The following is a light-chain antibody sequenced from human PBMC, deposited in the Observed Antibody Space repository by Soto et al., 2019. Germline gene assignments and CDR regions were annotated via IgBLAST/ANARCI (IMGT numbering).Light chain of an antibody. J-gene: IGLJ2*01. CDR3: AAWDDSLSAVV. CDR1: RSNIGSNY. CDR2: RNN. V-gene: IGLV1-47*01. Sequence: QAVVTQPPSASGTPGQRVTISCSGSRSNIGSNYVYWYQQLPGTAPKLLIYRNNQRPSGVPDRFSGSKSGTSASLAISGLRSEDEADYYCAAWDDSLSAVVFGGGTKLTVL.